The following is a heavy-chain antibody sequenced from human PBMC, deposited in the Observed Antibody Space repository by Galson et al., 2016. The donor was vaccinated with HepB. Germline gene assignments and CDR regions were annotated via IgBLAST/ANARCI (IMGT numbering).Heavy chain of an antibody. D-gene: IGHD2-15*01. V-gene: IGHV3-23*01. CDR1: GFTFSSYG. J-gene: IGHJ4*02. Sequence: SLRLSCAASGFTFSSYGMSWVRQAPGQGLEWVSSISPGGSTYTDSVKGRFTISRDYSRNTLYLEMNSLRAEDTAVYYCAKRGGLKYYFDCWGQGTLVTVSS. CDR3: AKRGGLKYYFDC. CDR2: ISPGGST.